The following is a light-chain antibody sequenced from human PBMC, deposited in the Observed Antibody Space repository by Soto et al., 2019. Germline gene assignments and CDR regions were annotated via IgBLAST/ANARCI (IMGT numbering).Light chain of an antibody. CDR1: QSVLYSSNNKNY. CDR2: WAS. J-gene: IGKJ2*01. V-gene: IGKV4-1*01. Sequence: DIVMTQSPDSLAVSLGERATINCKSSQSVLYSSNNKNYLAWYQQKPGQPPKPLIYWASTRESGVPDRFSGSGSGTDFTLTISRLQAEDVAVYYCQQRSNWPPMYTFGQGTKLEIK. CDR3: QQRSNWPPMYT.